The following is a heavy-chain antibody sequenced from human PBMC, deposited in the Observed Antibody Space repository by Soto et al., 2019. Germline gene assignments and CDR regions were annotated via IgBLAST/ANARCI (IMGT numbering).Heavy chain of an antibody. CDR3: ARDWRFSGYERWDY. D-gene: IGHD5-12*01. Sequence: DVQLVESGGGLIQPGGSLRLSCAASGLIVRNNHMSWVRQAPGKGLEWVSLLHVEGNTYYADSVKGRFTISRDNSKNTPFLNMNSLRADDKAVYYCARDWRFSGYERWDYGGQGTLVTVSS. CDR1: GLIVRNNH. CDR2: LHVEGNT. V-gene: IGHV3-53*01. J-gene: IGHJ4*02.